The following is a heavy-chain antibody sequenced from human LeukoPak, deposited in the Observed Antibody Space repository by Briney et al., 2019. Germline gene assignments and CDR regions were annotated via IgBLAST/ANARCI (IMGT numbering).Heavy chain of an antibody. CDR2: IIPILGIA. Sequence: SVKVSFKASGGTFSSYAISWVRQAPGQGLEWMGRIIPILGIANYAQKFQGRVTITADKSTSTAYMELSSLRSEDTAVYYCARVPYIVVVPAAEANWFDPWGQGTLVIVSS. CDR1: GGTFSSYA. V-gene: IGHV1-69*04. J-gene: IGHJ5*02. D-gene: IGHD2-2*01. CDR3: ARVPYIVVVPAAEANWFDP.